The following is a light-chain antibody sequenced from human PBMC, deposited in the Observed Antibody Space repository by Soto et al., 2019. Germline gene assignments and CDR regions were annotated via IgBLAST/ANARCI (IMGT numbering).Light chain of an antibody. CDR3: TSCSSSNTPV. V-gene: IGLV2-14*01. CDR2: EVS. CDR1: SNDIDGYNC. Sequence: QSALTQPASVSGSPGQSITISCTGSSNDIDGYNCVSWYRQHSGKAPKLIIYEVSRRPSGVSNRFSASKSGNTASLTISGLQAEDEADYYCTSCSSSNTPVFGTGTQLTVL. J-gene: IGLJ1*01.